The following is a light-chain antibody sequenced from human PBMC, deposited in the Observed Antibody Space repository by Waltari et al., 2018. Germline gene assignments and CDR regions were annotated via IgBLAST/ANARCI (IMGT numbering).Light chain of an antibody. V-gene: IGLV3-19*01. CDR1: SLRRYH. J-gene: IGLJ2*01. CDR2: GQN. CDR3: DSRDSSGNQEV. Sequence: SSELTQDPVVSVALGQTVRITCQGDSLRRYHASWYQQKPGQAPVLVIYGQNNRPSGIADRFSGSTSGNTASLTITGAQAEDEADYYGDSRDSSGNQEVFGGGTKLTVL.